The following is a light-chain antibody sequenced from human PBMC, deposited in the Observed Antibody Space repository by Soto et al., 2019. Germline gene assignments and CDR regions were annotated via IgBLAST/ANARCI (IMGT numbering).Light chain of an antibody. CDR2: GAS. Sequence: EIVMTQSPATLSMSPGERATLSCRASQSISSNLAWYQQKPGQAPRLLIYGASTRVTGIPARFSGSGSGTDFTLTISRLQSEDFAIYYCQQYNNWPPLYTFGQGTKLENK. CDR1: QSISSN. V-gene: IGKV3-15*01. CDR3: QQYNNWPPLYT. J-gene: IGKJ2*01.